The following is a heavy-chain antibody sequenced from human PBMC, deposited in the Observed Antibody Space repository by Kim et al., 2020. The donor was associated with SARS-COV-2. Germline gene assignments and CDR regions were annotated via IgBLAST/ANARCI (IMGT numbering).Heavy chain of an antibody. CDR3: ARCGYSYVTH. J-gene: IGHJ4*02. CDR2: INHSGST. Sequence: SETLSLTCAVYGGSFSGYYWSWIRQPPGKGLEWIGEINHSGSTNYNPSLKSRVTISVDTSKNQFSLKLSSVTAADTAVYYCARCGYSYVTHWGQGTLVTVSS. D-gene: IGHD5-18*01. CDR1: GGSFSGYY. V-gene: IGHV4-34*01.